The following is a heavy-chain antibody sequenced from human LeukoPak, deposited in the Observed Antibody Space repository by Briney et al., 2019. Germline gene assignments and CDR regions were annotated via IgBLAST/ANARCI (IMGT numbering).Heavy chain of an antibody. Sequence: GASVKVSCKASGYTFTSSGISWVRQAPGQGLEWMGWISAYNGNTNYAQKLQGRVTMTTDTSTSTAYMELRSLRSDDTAVYYCARDARIAAAGNYWFDPWGQGTLVTVSS. CDR2: ISAYNGNT. J-gene: IGHJ5*02. CDR1: GYTFTSSG. CDR3: ARDARIAAAGNYWFDP. V-gene: IGHV1-18*01. D-gene: IGHD6-13*01.